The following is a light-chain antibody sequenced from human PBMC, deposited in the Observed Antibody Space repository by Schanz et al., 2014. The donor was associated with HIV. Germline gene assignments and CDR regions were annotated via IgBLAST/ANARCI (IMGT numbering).Light chain of an antibody. V-gene: IGKV1-39*01. J-gene: IGKJ4*01. Sequence: IQMTQSPSSLSAFVGDSVTITCRSSQTINTYLSWYQQKPGKAPRLLIYDGATLQSGVPSRFSGSGSGTEFTLTINSLQPEDFATYECHQAYDSPLTFGGGTKVEVK. CDR2: DGA. CDR1: QTINTY. CDR3: HQAYDSPLT.